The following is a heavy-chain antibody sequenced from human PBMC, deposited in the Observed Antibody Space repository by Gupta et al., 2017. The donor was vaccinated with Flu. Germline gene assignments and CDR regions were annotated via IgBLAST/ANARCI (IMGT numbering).Heavy chain of an antibody. Sequence: EVQLLESGGGLVQPGGSLRLSCAASGFTFSSYALRWVRQAPGKGLEWVSAISGSGGSTYYADSVKGRFTISRDNSKNTLYLQMNSLRAEDTAVYYCAKDILSVVVTAPPTDAFDIWGQGTMVTVSS. CDR1: GFTFSSYA. J-gene: IGHJ3*02. CDR2: ISGSGGST. V-gene: IGHV3-23*01. D-gene: IGHD2-21*02. CDR3: AKDILSVVVTAPPTDAFDI.